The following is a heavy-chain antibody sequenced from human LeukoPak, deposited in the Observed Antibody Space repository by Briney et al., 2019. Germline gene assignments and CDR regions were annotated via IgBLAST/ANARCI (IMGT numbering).Heavy chain of an antibody. CDR2: ITSSSSI. J-gene: IGHJ6*02. D-gene: IGHD3-9*01. Sequence: GGSLRLSCAASGFTFSSYRMNWVRQAPGKGLEWVSSITSSSSIYKADSVKGRFTISRDNAKNSLYLQMNSLRAEDTALYYCAKAPSPNYDILTGYFNYYYGMDVWGQGTTVTVSS. V-gene: IGHV3-21*04. CDR3: AKAPSPNYDILTGYFNYYYGMDV. CDR1: GFTFSSYR.